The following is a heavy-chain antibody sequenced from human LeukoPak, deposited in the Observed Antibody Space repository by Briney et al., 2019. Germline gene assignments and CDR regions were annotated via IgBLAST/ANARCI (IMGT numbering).Heavy chain of an antibody. J-gene: IGHJ5*02. CDR1: GYSISSGYY. CDR3: ARDLVVVVPAAIRGWFDP. Sequence: SETLSLTCTVSGYSISSGYYWSWIRQPAGKGLEWIGRIYTSGSTNYNPSLKSRVTMSVDTSKNQFSLKLSSVTAADTAVYYCARDLVVVVPAAIRGWFDPWGQGTLVTVSS. CDR2: IYTSGST. V-gene: IGHV4-4*07. D-gene: IGHD2-2*02.